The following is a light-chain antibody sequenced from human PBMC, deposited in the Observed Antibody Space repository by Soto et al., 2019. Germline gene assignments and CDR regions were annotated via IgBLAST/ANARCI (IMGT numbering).Light chain of an antibody. CDR1: QNIYSNY. Sequence: IVVTQSPGSLSLSPGEGASLSCRTSQNIYSNYLAWYQHKPGRSPRLIIYHSSTRAAGTTDRSSDSGSGTVFALNNSRLEPEDFAVYYCQQYGDPPYTIGQGTRVEIK. J-gene: IGKJ2*01. V-gene: IGKV3-20*01. CDR3: QQYGDPPYT. CDR2: HSS.